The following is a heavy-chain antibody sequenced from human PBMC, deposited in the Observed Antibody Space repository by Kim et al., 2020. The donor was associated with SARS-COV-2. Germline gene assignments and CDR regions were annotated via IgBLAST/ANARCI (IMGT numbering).Heavy chain of an antibody. CDR3: ARDAPGFVAWFGEVFSAGWFYP. CDR1: GGSISSSSYY. D-gene: IGHD3-10*01. V-gene: IGHV4-39*07. J-gene: IGHJ5*02. CDR2: IYYSGST. Sequence: SETLSLTCTVSGGSISSSSYYWGWIRQPPGKGLEWIGSIYYSGSTYYNPSLKSRVTISVDTSKNQFSLKLSSVTAADTAGYYCARDAPGFVAWFGEVFSAGWFYPWGQGTLVTVSS.